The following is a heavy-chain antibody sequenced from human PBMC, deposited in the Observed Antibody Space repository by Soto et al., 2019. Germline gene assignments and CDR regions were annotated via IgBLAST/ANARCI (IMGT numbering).Heavy chain of an antibody. CDR3: ARVYCSGGSCYGIDY. Sequence: GASVKVSCKASGFTFTSSAMQWVRQARGQRLEWIGWIVVGSGNTNYAQKFQERVTITRDLSTSTIYMDLSGLRSEDTAVYYCARVYCSGGSCYGIDYWGQGTLVTVSS. V-gene: IGHV1-58*02. CDR2: IVVGSGNT. CDR1: GFTFTSSA. D-gene: IGHD2-15*01. J-gene: IGHJ4*02.